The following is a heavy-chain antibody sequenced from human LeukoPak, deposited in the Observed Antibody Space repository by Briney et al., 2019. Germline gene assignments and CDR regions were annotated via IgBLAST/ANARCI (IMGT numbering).Heavy chain of an antibody. CDR2: VDPKSSGT. V-gene: IGHV1-2*02. CDR1: GYTFTGFY. D-gene: IGHD3-16*01. Sequence: ASVKVSCKASGYTFTGFYLHWVRRAPGQGLEWMGCVDPKSSGTNYAQKFQGRVAMTRDTSISTAYMELSRLRSDDTAVYYCAREGRGGKWFDPWGQGTLVNVSS. J-gene: IGHJ5*02. CDR3: AREGRGGKWFDP.